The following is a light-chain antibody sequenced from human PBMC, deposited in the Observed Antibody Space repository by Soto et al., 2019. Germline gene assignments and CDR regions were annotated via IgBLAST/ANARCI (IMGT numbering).Light chain of an antibody. CDR2: ATD. Sequence: DITMTQSPCSLSASVGDRVTIPCRASQTITNYLNWYQQQSGKAPKLLIYATDTLQSGVPSRFSGSGSGTDYTLTISSLQPEDFATYYCQQSYGTPITFGQGTRLEIK. CDR3: QQSYGTPIT. J-gene: IGKJ5*01. V-gene: IGKV1-39*01. CDR1: QTITNY.